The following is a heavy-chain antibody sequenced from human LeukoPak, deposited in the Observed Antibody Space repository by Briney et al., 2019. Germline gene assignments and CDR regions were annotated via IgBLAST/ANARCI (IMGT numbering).Heavy chain of an antibody. CDR1: GFTFSDYY. CDR2: IKADGSEK. D-gene: IGHD1-26*01. V-gene: IGHV3-7*01. J-gene: IGHJ6*03. Sequence: GGSLRLSCAASGFTFSDYYMTWVRQAPGKGLEWVADIKADGSEKYYVDSVKGRFTILRDDAKNSLYLQMNSLGAEDTAVYYCARVGLTVNHYYFYYLDVWGKGTTVTVSS. CDR3: ARVGLTVNHYYFYYLDV.